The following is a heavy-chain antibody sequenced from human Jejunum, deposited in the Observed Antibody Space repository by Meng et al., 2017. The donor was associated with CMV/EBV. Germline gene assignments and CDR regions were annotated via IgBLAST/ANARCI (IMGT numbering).Heavy chain of an antibody. Sequence: YTFTDYYMKRGRQAPGQGLEWMGWINPQTGDTNYAPKFPGRVTMTRDMSINTVYMGVTRLRSDDTAVYYCAKDAGGFLDYCFDYWGQGTLVTVSS. J-gene: IGHJ4*02. CDR1: YTFTDYY. CDR2: INPQTGDT. V-gene: IGHV1-2*02. CDR3: AKDAGGFLDYCFDY. D-gene: IGHD1-1*01.